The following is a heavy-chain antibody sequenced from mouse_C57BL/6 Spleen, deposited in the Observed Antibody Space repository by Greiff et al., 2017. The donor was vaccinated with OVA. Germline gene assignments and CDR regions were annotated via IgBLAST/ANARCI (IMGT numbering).Heavy chain of an antibody. Sequence: QVQLQQPGAELVKPGASVKMSCKASGYTFTSYWMHWVKQRPGQGLEWIGEIDPSDSYTNYNQKFKGKSTLTVDKSSSTAYMQLSSLTSEDSAVYYCARRRLAFDYWGQGTTLTVSS. J-gene: IGHJ2*01. CDR2: IDPSDSYT. CDR1: GYTFTSYW. V-gene: IGHV1-69*01. D-gene: IGHD4-1*01. CDR3: ARRRLAFDY.